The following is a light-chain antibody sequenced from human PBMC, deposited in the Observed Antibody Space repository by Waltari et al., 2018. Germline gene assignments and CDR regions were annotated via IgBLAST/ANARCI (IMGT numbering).Light chain of an antibody. CDR2: AVS. J-gene: IGLJ1*01. CDR1: SSDVGGYDY. V-gene: IGLV2-14*03. CDR3: SSFTRSDTPLYV. Sequence: QSALTQPASVSGSPGQSITISCTGTSSDVGGYDYVSWYKHHPVRAPTLMIYAVSNRPSGVSDRFSGSKSGNTASLTISGLQTEDEADYYCSSFTRSDTPLYVFGTGTKVTVL.